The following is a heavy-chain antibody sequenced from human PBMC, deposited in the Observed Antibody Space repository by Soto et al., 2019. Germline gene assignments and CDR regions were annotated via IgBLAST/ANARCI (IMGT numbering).Heavy chain of an antibody. CDR1: GFTFSSYG. D-gene: IGHD2-21*02. Sequence: GGSLRLSCAASGFTFSSYGMHWARQAPGKGLEWVAVISYDGSNKYYADSVKGRFTISRDNSKNTLYLQMNSLRAEDTAVYYCAKLPVVTPRYYYYGMDVWGQGTTVTVSS. CDR2: ISYDGSNK. J-gene: IGHJ6*02. CDR3: AKLPVVTPRYYYYGMDV. V-gene: IGHV3-30*18.